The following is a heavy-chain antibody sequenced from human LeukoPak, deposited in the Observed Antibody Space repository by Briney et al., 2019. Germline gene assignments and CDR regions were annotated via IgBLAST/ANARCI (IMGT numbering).Heavy chain of an antibody. CDR1: GFTFSSYG. D-gene: IGHD3-10*01. CDR2: IWYDGSNK. J-gene: IGHJ4*02. Sequence: GRSLRLSCAASGFTFSSYGMHWVRQAPGKGLEWVAVIWYDGSNKYYADSVKGRFTISRDNSKNTLYLQMNSLRAEDTAVYYCAREGLTMVRGKGPFDYWGQGTLVTVSS. V-gene: IGHV3-33*01. CDR3: AREGLTMVRGKGPFDY.